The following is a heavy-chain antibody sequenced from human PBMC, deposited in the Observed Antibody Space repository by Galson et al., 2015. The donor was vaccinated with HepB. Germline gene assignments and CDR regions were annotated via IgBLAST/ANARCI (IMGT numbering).Heavy chain of an antibody. Sequence: SETLSLTCAVSGGSISSSSYYWGWIRQPPGKGLEWIGSIYYIGSTYYNPSLKSRVTISVDTSKNQSSLKVSSVTAADTAVYYCARHRLWFGEPYWGQGTLGTVSS. D-gene: IGHD3-10*01. V-gene: IGHV4-39*01. CDR1: GGSISSSSYY. CDR2: IYYIGST. CDR3: ARHRLWFGEPY. J-gene: IGHJ4*02.